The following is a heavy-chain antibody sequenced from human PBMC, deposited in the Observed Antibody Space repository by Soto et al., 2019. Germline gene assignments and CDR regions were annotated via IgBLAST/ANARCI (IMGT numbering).Heavy chain of an antibody. D-gene: IGHD3-10*01. Sequence: QVQLHESGPGLVKPSQTLSLTCTVSDGSIRSFGYFWTWIRQHPGKGLEWIGYISHSGSTYYNPSLKSRVTISADTSENHFSLKLTSVTAADTAIYYYARANGGFGELDRVDYWGQGALVTVSS. CDR2: ISHSGST. V-gene: IGHV4-31*03. J-gene: IGHJ4*02. CDR1: DGSIRSFGYF. CDR3: ARANGGFGELDRVDY.